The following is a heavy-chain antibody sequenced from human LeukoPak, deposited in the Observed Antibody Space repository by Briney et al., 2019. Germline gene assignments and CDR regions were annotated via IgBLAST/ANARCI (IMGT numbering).Heavy chain of an antibody. CDR1: RFTFDDYA. Sequence: GGSLRLSCAASRFTFDDYAMHWVRQAPGKGLEWVSGISWNSGSIGYADSVKGRFTISRDNAKNSLYLQMNSLRAEDTALYYCAKGGLGRVDWSFIGDYWGQGTLVTVSS. J-gene: IGHJ4*02. D-gene: IGHD3-9*01. CDR2: ISWNSGSI. V-gene: IGHV3-9*01. CDR3: AKGGLGRVDWSFIGDY.